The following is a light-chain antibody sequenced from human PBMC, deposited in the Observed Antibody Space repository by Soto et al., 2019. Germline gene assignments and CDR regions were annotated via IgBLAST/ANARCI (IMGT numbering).Light chain of an antibody. Sequence: VVGRESPGTGALSPGGRATRWGRASQSVSYYLAWYQQKPGQAPRLLIYGASSRATGIPDRFSGSGSGPGFTHTICTLEPNDLALYYCQQYATPRWTFGPGTKVDIK. J-gene: IGKJ1*01. CDR3: QQYATPRWT. CDR2: GAS. CDR1: QSVSYY. V-gene: IGKV3-20*01.